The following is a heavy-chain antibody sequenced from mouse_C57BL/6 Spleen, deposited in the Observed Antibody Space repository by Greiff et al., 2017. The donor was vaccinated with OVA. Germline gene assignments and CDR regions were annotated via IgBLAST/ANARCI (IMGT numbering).Heavy chain of an antibody. CDR2: ISYSGST. Sequence: DVKLVESGPGMVKPSQSLSLTCTVTGYSITSGYDWHWIRHFPGNKLEWMGYISYSGSTNYNPSLKSRISITHDTSKNHFFLKLNSVTTEDTATYYCARAPGSSYYFDYWGQGTTLTVSS. CDR3: ARAPGSSYYFDY. J-gene: IGHJ2*01. V-gene: IGHV3-1*01. CDR1: GYSITSGYD. D-gene: IGHD1-1*01.